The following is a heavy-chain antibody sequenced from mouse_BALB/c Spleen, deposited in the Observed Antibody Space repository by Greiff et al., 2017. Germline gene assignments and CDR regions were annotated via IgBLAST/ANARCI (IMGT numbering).Heavy chain of an antibody. D-gene: IGHD2-14*01. J-gene: IGHJ4*01. CDR3: ARHEGVRYARDY. Sequence: EVKLVESGGGLVQPGGSLKLSCAASGFTFSSYTMSWVRQTPEKRLEWVAYISNGGGSTYYPDTVKGRFTISRDNAKNTLYLQMSSLKSEDTAMYYCARHEGVRYARDYGGQGTSVTVSS. CDR2: ISNGGGST. V-gene: IGHV5-12-2*01. CDR1: GFTFSSYT.